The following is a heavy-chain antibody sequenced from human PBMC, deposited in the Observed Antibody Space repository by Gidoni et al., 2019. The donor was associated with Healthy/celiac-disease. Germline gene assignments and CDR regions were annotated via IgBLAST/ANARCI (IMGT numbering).Heavy chain of an antibody. J-gene: IGHJ4*02. CDR3: ARSGLAYCGGDCYLNY. V-gene: IGHV3-7*03. CDR2: IKQDGSEK. Sequence: EVQLVESGGGLVQPGGSLRLSCAASGFTFSSYWMSWVRQAPGKGLEWVANIKQDGSEKYYVDSVKGRFTISRDNAKNSLYLQMNSLRAKDTAVYYCARSGLAYCGGDCYLNYWGQGTLVTVSS. D-gene: IGHD2-21*02. CDR1: GFTFSSYW.